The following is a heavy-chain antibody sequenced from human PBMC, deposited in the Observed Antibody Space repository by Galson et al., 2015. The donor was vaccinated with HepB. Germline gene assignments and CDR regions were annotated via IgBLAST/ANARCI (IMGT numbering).Heavy chain of an antibody. D-gene: IGHD3-9*01. CDR2: INNDGSAT. V-gene: IGHV3-74*01. CDR3: ARPRETGYSIYYFDY. Sequence: SLRLSCAASGFTFSSYWMHWVRQAPGKGLVWVSRINNDGSATTYADSVKGRFTISRDNAKNTLYLRMNSLRADDTAVYYCARPRETGYSIYYFDYWGQGTLVTVSS. CDR1: GFTFSSYW. J-gene: IGHJ4*02.